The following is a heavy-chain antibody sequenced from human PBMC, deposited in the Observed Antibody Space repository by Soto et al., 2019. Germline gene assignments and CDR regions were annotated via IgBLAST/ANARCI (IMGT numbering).Heavy chain of an antibody. CDR3: AKSRLKLRTAGYFDY. CDR1: GFTFSSYA. Sequence: GGSLRLSCAASGFTFSSYAMSWVRQAPGKGLEWVSAISGSGGSTYYADSVKGRFTISRDNPKNTLYLQMNSLRAEDTAVYYSAKSRLKLRTAGYFDYWGQGTLVTVSS. V-gene: IGHV3-23*01. J-gene: IGHJ4*02. D-gene: IGHD2-21*02. CDR2: ISGSGGST.